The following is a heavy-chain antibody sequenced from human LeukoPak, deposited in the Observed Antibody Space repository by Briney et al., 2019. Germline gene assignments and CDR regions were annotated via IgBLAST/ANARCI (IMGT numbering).Heavy chain of an antibody. V-gene: IGHV3-30*18. CDR1: GFTFSSYG. D-gene: IGHD2-2*01. Sequence: PGRSLRLSCAAPGFTFSSYGMHWVRQAPSKGLEWVAVISYDGSNKCYADSVKGRFTISRDNSKNTLYLQMNSLRAEGTAVYYCAKDLRGCSSTSCYEGTNWGQGTLVTVSS. J-gene: IGHJ4*02. CDR2: ISYDGSNK. CDR3: AKDLRGCSSTSCYEGTN.